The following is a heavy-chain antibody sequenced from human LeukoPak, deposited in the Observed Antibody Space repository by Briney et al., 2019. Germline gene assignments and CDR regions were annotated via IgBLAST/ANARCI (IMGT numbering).Heavy chain of an antibody. J-gene: IGHJ4*02. CDR2: IKQDGSEK. CDR1: GFTFSSYW. V-gene: IGHV3-7*01. CDR3: ARDSRGIRQLWFGESSRYYFDY. D-gene: IGHD3-10*01. Sequence: PGGSLRLSCAASGFTFSSYWMSWVRQAPGKGLEWVANIKQDGSEKYYVDSVKGRFTISRDNAKNSLYLQMNSLRAEDTAVYYCARDSRGIRQLWFGESSRYYFDYWGQGTLVTVSS.